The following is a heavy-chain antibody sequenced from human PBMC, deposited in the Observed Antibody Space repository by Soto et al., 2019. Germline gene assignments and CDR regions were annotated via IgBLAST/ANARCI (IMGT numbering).Heavy chain of an antibody. CDR1: GYSFTSYW. V-gene: IGHV5-51*01. Sequence: GESLKISCKGSGYSFTSYWIGWVRQMPGKGLEWMGIIYPGDSDTRYSPSFQGQVTISADKSISTAYLQWSSLKASDTAMYYCASPANSSSYYYYGMDVWGQGTTVTVSS. J-gene: IGHJ6*02. CDR3: ASPANSSSYYYYGMDV. CDR2: IYPGDSDT. D-gene: IGHD2-2*01.